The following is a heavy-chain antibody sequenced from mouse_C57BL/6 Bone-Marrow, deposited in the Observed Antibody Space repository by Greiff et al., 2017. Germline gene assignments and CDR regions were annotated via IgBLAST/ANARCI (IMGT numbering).Heavy chain of an antibody. CDR3: AKGEYGNHAGMDY. CDR1: GFSLTSYG. D-gene: IGHD2-10*02. J-gene: IGHJ4*01. CDR2: IWSGGST. Sequence: VKLQESGPGLVQPSQSLSITCTVSGFSLTSYGVHWVRQSPGKGLEWLGVIWSGGSTDYNAAFISRLSISKDNSKSQVFFKMNSLQADDTAIYYWAKGEYGNHAGMDYWGQGTSVTVSS. V-gene: IGHV2-2*01.